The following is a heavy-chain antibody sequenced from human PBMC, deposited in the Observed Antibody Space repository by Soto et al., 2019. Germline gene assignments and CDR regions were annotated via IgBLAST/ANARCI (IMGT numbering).Heavy chain of an antibody. J-gene: IGHJ6*02. CDR1: GDSVSSNSAA. CDR2: TYYRSKWYN. CDR3: ARPLYSYGPMDV. V-gene: IGHV6-1*01. D-gene: IGHD5-18*01. Sequence: SQTLSLTCVISGDSVSSNSAAWNWIRQSPSRGLEWLGRTYYRSKWYNDYAVSVKSRITINPDTSKNQFSLKLSSVTAADTAVYYCARPLYSYGPMDVWGQGTTVTVSS.